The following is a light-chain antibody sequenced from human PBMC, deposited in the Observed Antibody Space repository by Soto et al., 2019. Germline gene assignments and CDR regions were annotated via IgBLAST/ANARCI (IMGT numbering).Light chain of an antibody. Sequence: DVVMTQSPLSLPVTLGQPASISCRSSQSLVYSDGNTYLNWFQQRPGQSPRRLIYRVSNRDSGVPVKFTGRGAGPDFHVKIRRVEAEDVGLYCCLQSTHWPRTFGQGTKVEI. CDR3: LQSTHWPRT. V-gene: IGKV2-30*01. CDR1: QSLVYSDGNTY. J-gene: IGKJ1*01. CDR2: RVS.